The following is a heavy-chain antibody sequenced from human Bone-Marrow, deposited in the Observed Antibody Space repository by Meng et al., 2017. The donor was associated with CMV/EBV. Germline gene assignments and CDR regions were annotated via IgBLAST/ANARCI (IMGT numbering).Heavy chain of an antibody. CDR3: AREEYYDSSRFFYY. Sequence: SETLSLTCTVSGGSISSSSYYWGWIRQPPGKGLEWIGSIYYSGSTYYNPSLKSRVTISVDTSKNQFSLKLSSVTAADTAVYYCAREEYYDSSRFFYYWGQGTLVTVSS. CDR1: GGSISSSSYY. D-gene: IGHD3-22*01. V-gene: IGHV4-39*07. J-gene: IGHJ4*02. CDR2: IYYSGST.